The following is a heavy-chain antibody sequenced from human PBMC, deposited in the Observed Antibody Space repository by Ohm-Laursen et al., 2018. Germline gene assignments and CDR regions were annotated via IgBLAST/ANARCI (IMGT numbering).Heavy chain of an antibody. CDR2: INPNSGGT. CDR1: GYTFTGYY. CDR3: ARRPAAIYYGMDV. V-gene: IGHV1-2*02. D-gene: IGHD2-2*01. J-gene: IGHJ6*02. Sequence: ASVKVSCNASGYTFTGYYMHWVRQAPGQGLEWMGWINPNSGGTNYAQKFQGRVTMTRDTSISTAYMELSRLRSDDTAVYYCARRPAAIYYGMDVWGQGTTVTVSS.